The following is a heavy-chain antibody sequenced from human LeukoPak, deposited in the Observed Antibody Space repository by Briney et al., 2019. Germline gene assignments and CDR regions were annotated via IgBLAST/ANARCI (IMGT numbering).Heavy chain of an antibody. CDR1: GGSISSYY. Sequence: SETLSLTCTVSGGSISSYYWRWIRQPPGKGLESIGYIYYSGSTNYNPSLKSRVTISVDTSKNQFSLKLSSVTAADTAVYYCARVYSSGWLKEYYFYYWGQGTLVTVSS. J-gene: IGHJ4*02. CDR2: IYYSGST. V-gene: IGHV4-59*01. D-gene: IGHD6-19*01. CDR3: ARVYSSGWLKEYYFYY.